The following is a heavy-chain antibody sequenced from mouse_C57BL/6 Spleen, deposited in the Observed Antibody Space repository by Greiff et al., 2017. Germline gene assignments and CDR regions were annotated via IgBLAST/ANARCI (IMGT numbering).Heavy chain of an antibody. D-gene: IGHD1-1*01. CDR3: ARNEDYGSSYGYFDV. CDR1: GYTFTSYW. Sequence: VQLQQSGAELVRPGSSVKLSCKASGYTFTSYWMHWVKQRPIQGLEWIGNIDPSDSETHYNQKFRDKATLTVDKSSSTAYMQLSSLTSEDSAVYYCARNEDYGSSYGYFDVWGTGTTVTVSS. V-gene: IGHV1-52*01. J-gene: IGHJ1*03. CDR2: IDPSDSET.